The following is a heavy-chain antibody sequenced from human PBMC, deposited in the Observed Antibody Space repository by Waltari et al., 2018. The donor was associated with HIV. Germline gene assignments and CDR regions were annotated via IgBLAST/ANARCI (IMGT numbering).Heavy chain of an antibody. CDR1: GFTFSSDW. CDR2: IKQDGSEK. V-gene: IGHV3-7*01. D-gene: IGHD1-26*01. Sequence: EVQLVESGGGLVQPGGSLRRSCAASGFTFSSDWMTWGRQAPGKGLEWVASIKQDGSEKYYVDSVKGRFTISRDNAKNSLYLQMNSLRAEDTAVYYCARRGARIVGAHPFDYWGQGTLVTVSS. CDR3: ARRGARIVGAHPFDY. J-gene: IGHJ4*02.